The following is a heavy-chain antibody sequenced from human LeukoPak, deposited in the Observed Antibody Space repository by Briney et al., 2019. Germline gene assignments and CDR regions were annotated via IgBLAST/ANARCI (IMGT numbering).Heavy chain of an antibody. D-gene: IGHD7-27*01. CDR3: ARVGLGHYYYYYMDV. V-gene: IGHV4-61*01. CDR2: IYYSGST. CDR1: GGSISSSSYY. Sequence: SETLSLTCTVSGGSISSSSYYWSWIRQPPGKGLEWIGYIYYSGSTNYNPSLKSRVTISVDTSKNQFSLKLSSVTAADTAVYYCARVGLGHYYYYYMDVWGKGTTVTGSS. J-gene: IGHJ6*03.